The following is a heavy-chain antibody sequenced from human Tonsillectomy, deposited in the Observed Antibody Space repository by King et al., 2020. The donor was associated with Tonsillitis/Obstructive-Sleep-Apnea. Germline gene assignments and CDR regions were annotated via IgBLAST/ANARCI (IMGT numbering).Heavy chain of an antibody. V-gene: IGHV2-5*02. Sequence: TLKESGPTLVKPTQTLTLTCTFSGFSLSTTGVGVGWIRQPPGKALEWLALIYWDDDKRYSPSLKSRLTITKDTSKNQVVLTMTNMDPVDTATYYCAHKGLNWGSIDVWFDPWGQGTLVTVSS. CDR1: GFSLSTTGVG. D-gene: IGHD7-27*01. J-gene: IGHJ5*02. CDR3: AHKGLNWGSIDVWFDP. CDR2: IYWDDDK.